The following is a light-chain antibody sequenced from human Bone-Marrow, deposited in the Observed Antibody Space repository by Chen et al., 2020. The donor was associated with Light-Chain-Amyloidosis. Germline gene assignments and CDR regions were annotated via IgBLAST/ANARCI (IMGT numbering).Light chain of an antibody. V-gene: IGLV1-40*01. CDR3: QSYDSSLVGSL. Sequence: SVLTQPPSVSGAPGQRVTIPCTGSDSNIGTGYDVQWYQQLPGNAPTLLIYGNKNRPSGVPDRFAGSRSGTSASLAITGLQAEDEADYYCQSYDSSLVGSLFGGGTKLTVL. CDR2: GNK. CDR1: DSNIGTGYD. J-gene: IGLJ2*01.